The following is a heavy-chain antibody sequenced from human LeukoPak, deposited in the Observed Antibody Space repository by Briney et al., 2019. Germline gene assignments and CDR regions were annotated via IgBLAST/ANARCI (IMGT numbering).Heavy chain of an antibody. J-gene: IGHJ5*02. CDR2: IYYSGST. Sequence: PLETLSLTRTVSVGSICSYYWSWIPRPPGKGLEGIGYIYYSGSTNYHPSLKSRVTISVDTSKDQFSLKLGSVTAADTAVYYCATLTYGSGSYYNPWGQGTLVTVFS. CDR1: VGSICSYY. CDR3: ATLTYGSGSYYNP. V-gene: IGHV4-59*08. D-gene: IGHD3-10*01.